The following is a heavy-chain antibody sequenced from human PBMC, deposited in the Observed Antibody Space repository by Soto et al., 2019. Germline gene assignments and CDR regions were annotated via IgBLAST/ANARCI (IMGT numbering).Heavy chain of an antibody. J-gene: IGHJ6*02. D-gene: IGHD3-9*01. V-gene: IGHV1-46*01. Sequence: GASVKVSCKASGYTFTSYYMHWVRQAPGQGLEWMGIINPSGGSTSYAQKFQGRVTMTRDTSTSTVYMELSSLRSEDTAVYYCERDGVPYYDILTGYSNAPYYYGMDVWGQGTTVTVSS. CDR3: ERDGVPYYDILTGYSNAPYYYGMDV. CDR1: GYTFTSYY. CDR2: INPSGGST.